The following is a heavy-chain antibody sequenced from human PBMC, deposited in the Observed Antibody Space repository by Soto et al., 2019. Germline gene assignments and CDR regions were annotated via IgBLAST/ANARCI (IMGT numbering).Heavy chain of an antibody. J-gene: IGHJ4*02. V-gene: IGHV2-5*02. CDR2: IYWDDDK. CDR3: VHRPDRYSSSGHYYFDY. CDR1: GFSLSTSGVG. Sequence: QITLKESGPTLVKPTQTLTLTCTFSGFSLSTSGVGVGWIRQPPGKALEWLALIYWDDDKRYSPSLKSRLTITKDTSKNQVVLTMTNMDPVDTATYYCVHRPDRYSSSGHYYFDYWGQGTLVTVSS. D-gene: IGHD6-13*01.